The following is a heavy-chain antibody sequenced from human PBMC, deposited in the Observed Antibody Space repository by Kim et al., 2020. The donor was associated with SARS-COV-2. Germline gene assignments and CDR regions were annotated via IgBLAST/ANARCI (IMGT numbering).Heavy chain of an antibody. V-gene: IGHV3-30*01. Sequence: DSGKGRFTISRDNSKNTLYLQMNRLRAEDTAVYYCARGAGGNYYYGMDVWGQGTTVTVSS. J-gene: IGHJ6*02. CDR3: ARGAGGNYYYGMDV. D-gene: IGHD3-16*01.